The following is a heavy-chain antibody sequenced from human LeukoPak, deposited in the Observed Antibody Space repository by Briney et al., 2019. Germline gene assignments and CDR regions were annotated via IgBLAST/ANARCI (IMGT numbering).Heavy chain of an antibody. CDR2: ISAYNGNT. Sequence: GASVKVSCKASGYTFTSYGISWVRQAPGQGLEWMGWISAYNGNTNYAQTLQGRVTMTTDTSTSTAYMELRSLRSDDTAVYYCARRSIGSGYYTFDYWGQGTLVTVSS. D-gene: IGHD3-22*01. CDR3: ARRSIGSGYYTFDY. J-gene: IGHJ4*02. V-gene: IGHV1-18*01. CDR1: GYTFTSYG.